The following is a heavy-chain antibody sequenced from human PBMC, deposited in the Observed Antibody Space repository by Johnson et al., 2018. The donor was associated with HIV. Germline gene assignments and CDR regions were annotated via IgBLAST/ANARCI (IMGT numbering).Heavy chain of an antibody. Sequence: QMLLVESGGGLVQPGRSLRLSCAASAFTFSRCGMHWVRQAPGKGLEWVSFIRYDGSNKYYADSVKGRFTISRDNAKNSLYLQMNSLRAEDTAVYYCARGHWAFDIWGQGTMVTVSS. CDR1: AFTFSRCG. D-gene: IGHD1-1*01. CDR3: ARGHWAFDI. CDR2: IRYDGSNK. V-gene: IGHV3-33*01. J-gene: IGHJ3*02.